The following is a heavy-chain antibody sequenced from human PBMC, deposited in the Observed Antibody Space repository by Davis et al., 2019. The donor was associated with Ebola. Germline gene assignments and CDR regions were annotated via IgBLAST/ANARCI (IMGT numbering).Heavy chain of an antibody. CDR1: GFTFSSYW. V-gene: IGHV3-21*01. D-gene: IGHD1-26*01. CDR2: ISSSSSYI. CDR3: ARVRSGSYWRYFDY. J-gene: IGHJ4*02. Sequence: ESLKISCAASGFTFSSYWMSWVRQAPGKGLEWVSSISSSSSYIYYADSVKGRFTISRDNAKNTLYLQMNSLRAEDTAVYYCARVRSGSYWRYFDYWGQGTLVTVSS.